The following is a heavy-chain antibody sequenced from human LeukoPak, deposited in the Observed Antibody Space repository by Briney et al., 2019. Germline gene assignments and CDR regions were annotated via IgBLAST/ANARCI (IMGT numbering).Heavy chain of an antibody. V-gene: IGHV3-48*01. CDR2: ISISNTI. D-gene: IGHD5-24*01. Sequence: GGSLRLSCAASGFTFSAYGMNWVRQAPGKGLEWVSYISISNTIYYADSVKGRFTISRDNAKNSLYLQMNSLRAEDTAVYYCARDRDGYNESPQTHWGQGTMVTVSS. CDR3: ARDRDGYNESPQTH. CDR1: GFTFSAYG. J-gene: IGHJ3*01.